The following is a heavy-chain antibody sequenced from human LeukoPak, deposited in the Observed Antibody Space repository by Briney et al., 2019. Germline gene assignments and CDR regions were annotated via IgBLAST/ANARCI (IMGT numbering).Heavy chain of an antibody. Sequence: SSVKVSCKASRGTFSSYAISWLRQAPAQGLEWMGGIIPIFGTANYAQKFQGRVTITTDESTSAAYMELSSVRSEDTAVYYCARAPSITIFGVVTELYFDYWGQGTLVTVSS. CDR3: ARAPSITIFGVVTELYFDY. J-gene: IGHJ4*02. V-gene: IGHV1-69*05. CDR1: RGTFSSYA. CDR2: IIPIFGTA. D-gene: IGHD3-3*01.